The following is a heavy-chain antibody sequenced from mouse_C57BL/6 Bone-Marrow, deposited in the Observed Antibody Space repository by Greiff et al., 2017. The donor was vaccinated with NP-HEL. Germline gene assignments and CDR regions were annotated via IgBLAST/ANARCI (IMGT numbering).Heavy chain of an antibody. CDR1: GFTFSSYG. V-gene: IGHV5-6*02. CDR2: ISSGGSYT. CDR3: ARRGAMDY. J-gene: IGHJ4*01. Sequence: EVKLVESGGDLVKPGGSLKLSCAASGFTFSSYGMSWVRQTPDKRLEWVATISSGGSYTYYPDSVKGRFTISRDNAKNTLYLKMSSLKAEDTAMYYGARRGAMDYWGQGTSVTVSS.